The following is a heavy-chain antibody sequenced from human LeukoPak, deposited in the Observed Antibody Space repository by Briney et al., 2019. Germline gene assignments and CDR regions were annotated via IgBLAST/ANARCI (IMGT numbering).Heavy chain of an antibody. CDR1: GFTFSRFG. CDR3: ARDRWYDGSGYIAAFDY. J-gene: IGHJ4*02. D-gene: IGHD3-22*01. V-gene: IGHV3-33*01. CDR2: IWYDGSNQ. Sequence: GRSLRLSREASGFTFSRFGMHWVRQAPGKGLEWVAVIWYDGSNQDYADSVKGRFTISRDNSKNTLYLQVSSLRAEDTAVYYCARDRWYDGSGYIAAFDYWGQGTLVTVS.